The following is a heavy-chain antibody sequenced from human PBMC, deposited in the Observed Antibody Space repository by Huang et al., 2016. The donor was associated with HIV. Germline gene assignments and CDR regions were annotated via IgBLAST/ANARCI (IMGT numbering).Heavy chain of an antibody. D-gene: IGHD2-15*01. CDR1: GASISSGSYY. V-gene: IGHV4-61*09. CDR2: IYTSGST. CDR3: ATWPPGSQMRAFDI. J-gene: IGHJ3*02. Sequence: QVQLQESGPGLVKPSQTLSLTCTVSGASISSGSYYWTWIRQPAGKGLAWIGHIYTSGSTNDNPSLKSRVTISIDTSKNHFSLRLNSVTAADTAVYYCATWPPGSQMRAFDIWGPGTMITVSS.